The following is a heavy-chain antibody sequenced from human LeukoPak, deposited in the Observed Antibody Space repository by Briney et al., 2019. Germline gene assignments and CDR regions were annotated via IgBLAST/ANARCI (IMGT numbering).Heavy chain of an antibody. D-gene: IGHD3-22*01. CDR2: IRSKAYGGTT. CDR1: GFTFGDYA. J-gene: IGHJ3*02. V-gene: IGHV3-49*04. Sequence: GGSLRLSCTASGFTFGDYAMSWVRQAPGKGLEWVGFIRSKAYGGTTEYAASVKGRFTISSDDSKSIAYLQMNSLKTEDTAVYYCTRDRRSSGYYSRAFDIWAKGQWSPSLQ. CDR3: TRDRRSSGYYSRAFDI.